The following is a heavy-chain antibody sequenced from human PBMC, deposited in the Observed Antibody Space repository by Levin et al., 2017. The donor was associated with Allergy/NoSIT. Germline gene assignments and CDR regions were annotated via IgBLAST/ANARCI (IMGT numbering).Heavy chain of an antibody. D-gene: IGHD2-2*01. Sequence: PGGFLRLSCAASGFTFSSYDMHWVRQATGKGLEWVSAIGTAGDTYYPGSVKGRFTISRENAKNSLYLQMNSLRAGDTAVYYCARASTPSAPPYDAFDIWGQGTMVTVSS. J-gene: IGHJ3*02. V-gene: IGHV3-13*04. CDR1: GFTFSSYD. CDR2: IGTAGDT. CDR3: ARASTPSAPPYDAFDI.